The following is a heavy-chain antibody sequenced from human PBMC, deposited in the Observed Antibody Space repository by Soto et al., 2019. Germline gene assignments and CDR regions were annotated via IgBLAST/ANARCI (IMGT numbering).Heavy chain of an antibody. CDR1: GYTFTSYG. V-gene: IGHV1-18*01. CDR3: ARDHLTYSSGLAIGFDP. J-gene: IGHJ5*02. CDR2: ISAYNGNT. Sequence: ASVKVSCKASGYTFTSYGISLVRQAPGQGLEWMGWISAYNGNTNYAQKLQGRVTMTTDTSTSTAYMELRSLRSDDTAVYYCARDHLTYSSGLAIGFDPWGQGTLVTVS. D-gene: IGHD6-19*01.